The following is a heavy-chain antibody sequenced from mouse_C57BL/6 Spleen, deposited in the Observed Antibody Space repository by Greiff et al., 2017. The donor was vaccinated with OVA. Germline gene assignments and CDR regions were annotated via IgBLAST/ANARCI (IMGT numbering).Heavy chain of an antibody. CDR1: GFPFSSYA. CDR3: TRGYSHYGYAMDY. CDR2: ISRGGDYI. J-gene: IGHJ4*01. Sequence: EVQLVESGEGLVKPGGSLKLSCAASGFPFSSYAMSWVRQTPVKRLEWVAYISRGGDYIYYADTVKGRFTISRDNASTSLYLQMSSLKSADTAMYDCTRGYSHYGYAMDYWGQGTSVTVSA. D-gene: IGHD2-5*01. V-gene: IGHV5-9-1*02.